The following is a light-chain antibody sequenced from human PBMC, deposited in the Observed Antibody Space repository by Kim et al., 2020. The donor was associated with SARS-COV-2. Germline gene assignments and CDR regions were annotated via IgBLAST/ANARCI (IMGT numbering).Light chain of an antibody. CDR2: TAS. J-gene: IGKJ1*01. V-gene: IGKV1-39*01. CDR3: QQSYSIPWT. Sequence: DIQMTQSPSSLSASVGDRVTITRRAGQTIRSYLNWYQQKPGEAPKLLIYTASSLQSGVPSRFSGSGSGTDFTLTISSLQPEDFATYYCQQSYSIPWTFGQGTKVDIK. CDR1: QTIRSY.